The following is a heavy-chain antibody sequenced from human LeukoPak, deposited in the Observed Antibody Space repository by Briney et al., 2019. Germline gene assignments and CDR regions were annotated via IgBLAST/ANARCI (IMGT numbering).Heavy chain of an antibody. V-gene: IGHV4-30-4*07. D-gene: IGHD2/OR15-2a*01. CDR2: IYYSGST. CDR3: ARHGLAPSATYYPV. J-gene: IGHJ4*02. CDR1: GGSISSGGYS. Sequence: SQTLSLTCAVSGGSISSGGYSWSWIRQPPGKGLEWIGYIYYSGSTNYNPSLKSRVTISVDTSKNQFSLKLSSVTAADTAVYYCARHGLAPSATYYPVWGQGTLVTVSS.